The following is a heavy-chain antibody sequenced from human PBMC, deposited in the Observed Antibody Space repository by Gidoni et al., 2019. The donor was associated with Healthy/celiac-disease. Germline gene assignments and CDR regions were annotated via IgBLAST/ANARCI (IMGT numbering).Heavy chain of an antibody. CDR3: AVYSAGDNNFDY. Sequence: QVQLQESGPGLVTPSGTLSLTRAVSGGPISSRNWWSWVRQPPGKGLEWIGEIYHSGSTNYNPSLKSRVTISVDKSKNQFSLKLSSVTAADTAVYYCAVYSAGDNNFDYWGQGTLVTVSS. V-gene: IGHV4-4*02. CDR2: IYHSGST. J-gene: IGHJ4*02. CDR1: GGPISSRNW. D-gene: IGHD3-16*01.